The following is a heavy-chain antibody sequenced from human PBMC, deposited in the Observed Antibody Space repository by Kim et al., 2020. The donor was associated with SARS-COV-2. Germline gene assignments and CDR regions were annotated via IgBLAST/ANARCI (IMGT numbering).Heavy chain of an antibody. J-gene: IGHJ3*02. D-gene: IGHD3-22*01. V-gene: IGHV5-10-1*01. CDR2: IDPSDSYT. CDR3: ARIITYYYDSSGDAFDI. Sequence: GESLKISCKGSGYSFTSYWISWVRQMPGKGLEWMGRIDPSDSYTNYSPSFQGHVTISADKSISTAYLQWSSLKASDTAMYYCARIITYYYDSSGDAFDIWGQGTMVTVSS. CDR1: GYSFTSYW.